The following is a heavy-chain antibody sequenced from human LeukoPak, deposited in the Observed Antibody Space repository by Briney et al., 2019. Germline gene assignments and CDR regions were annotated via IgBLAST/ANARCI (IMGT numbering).Heavy chain of an antibody. CDR1: GFTFENYG. J-gene: IGHJ4*02. V-gene: IGHV3-43*02. CDR2: ISGDGLIK. Sequence: PGGSLRLSCAGSGFTFENYGIHWFRQGPGKGLEWVSLISGDGLIKHYKDSVKGRFTISRDNSKNSMYLQMSSLRPEDTALYYCAKGTPFSGRVFDYWGQGTPVTVSS. CDR3: AKGTPFSGRVFDY. D-gene: IGHD5-12*01.